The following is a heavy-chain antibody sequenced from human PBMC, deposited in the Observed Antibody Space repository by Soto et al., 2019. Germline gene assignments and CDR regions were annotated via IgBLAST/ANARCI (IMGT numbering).Heavy chain of an antibody. CDR1: GGTFSSCA. J-gene: IGHJ6*02. V-gene: IGHV1-69*01. CDR3: GSARPRLYYYYYGMDV. CDR2: IIPIFGTA. Sequence: QVQLVQSGAEVKKPGSSVKVSCKASGGTFSSCAISWVRQAPGQGLEWMGGIIPIFGTANYAQKFQGRVTITADESTSTAYMELSSLRSEDTAVYYCGSARPRLYYYYYGMDVWGQGTTVTVSS. D-gene: IGHD6-6*01.